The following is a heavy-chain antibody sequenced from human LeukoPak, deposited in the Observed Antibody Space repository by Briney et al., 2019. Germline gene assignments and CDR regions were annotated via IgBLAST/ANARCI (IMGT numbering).Heavy chain of an antibody. CDR3: ARERRGSHASGWYHDILTGQWDAFNI. CDR1: GGTFSNYA. V-gene: IGHV1-69*06. D-gene: IGHD3-9*01. J-gene: IGHJ3*02. CDR2: IIPIFGTV. Sequence: ASVKVSCKASGGTFSNYALSWVRQAPGQGLEWMGGIIPIFGTVNYAQKFRGRVTVTADKSTSTAYMELNSLRSDDTAVYYCARERRGSHASGWYHDILTGQWDAFNIWGQGTTVTVSS.